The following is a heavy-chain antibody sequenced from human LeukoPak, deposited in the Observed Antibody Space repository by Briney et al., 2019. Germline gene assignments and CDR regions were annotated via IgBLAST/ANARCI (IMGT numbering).Heavy chain of an antibody. J-gene: IGHJ4*02. D-gene: IGHD3-10*01. CDR1: GFNIAAYT. V-gene: IGHV3-43*02. Sequence: GGSLRLSCAASGFNIAAYTMYWVRQPPGKSLEWVSLISGDSDNRYSAASVKGRFTISRDNSKNSLFLQMNSLTTEDTALYYCAIAYESGSFYRAFAYWGQGALITVSS. CDR2: ISGDSDNR. CDR3: AIAYESGSFYRAFAY.